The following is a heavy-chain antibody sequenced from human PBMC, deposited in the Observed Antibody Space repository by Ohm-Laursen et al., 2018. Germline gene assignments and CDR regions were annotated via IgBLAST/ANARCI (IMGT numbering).Heavy chain of an antibody. J-gene: IGHJ4*02. Sequence: ASVKVSCKASGYSFNNYDINWVRQASGQGLEWMGWMNANSGNTGYAQKFQGRVTMTRNTSISTAYMELSRLRSEDTALYYCARGGGAVQFLEYINYWGQGTLVTVSS. V-gene: IGHV1-8*01. CDR3: ARGGGAVQFLEYINY. CDR2: MNANSGNT. D-gene: IGHD3-3*01. CDR1: GYSFNNYD.